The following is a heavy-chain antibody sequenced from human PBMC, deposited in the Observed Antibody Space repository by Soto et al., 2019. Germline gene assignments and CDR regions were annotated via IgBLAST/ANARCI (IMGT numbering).Heavy chain of an antibody. Sequence: QVQLVESGGGVVQPGRSLRLSCAASGFTFSSHGIHWVRQAPGKGLDWVAVIWYNGNNKYYADSVKGRFTISRDNSKNTVYLLTKSLRAEDTAVYYCARDRGAGAVPTDYWGQGTLVTVSS. CDR1: GFTFSSHG. V-gene: IGHV3-33*01. CDR3: ARDRGAGAVPTDY. CDR2: IWYNGNNK. J-gene: IGHJ4*02. D-gene: IGHD6-19*01.